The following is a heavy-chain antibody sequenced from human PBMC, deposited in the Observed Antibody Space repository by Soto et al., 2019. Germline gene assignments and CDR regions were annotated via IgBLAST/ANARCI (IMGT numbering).Heavy chain of an antibody. Sequence: ASVKVSCKASGYTFTGYYMHWVRQAPGQGLEWMGWINPNSGGTNYAQKFQGRVTMTRDTSISTAYMELSRLRSDDTAVYYCARGLARYYVWGSFDYWGQGTLVTVSS. CDR1: GYTFTGYY. CDR3: ARGLARYYVWGSFDY. CDR2: INPNSGGT. D-gene: IGHD3-16*01. J-gene: IGHJ4*02. V-gene: IGHV1-2*02.